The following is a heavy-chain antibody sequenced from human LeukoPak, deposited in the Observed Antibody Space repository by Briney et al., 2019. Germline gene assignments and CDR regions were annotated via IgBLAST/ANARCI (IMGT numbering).Heavy chain of an antibody. Sequence: SETLSLTCTVSGGSISSYYWSWIRQPAGKGLEWIGRIYTSGSTNYNPSLKSRVTMSVDTSKNQFSLRLSSVTAADTAVYYCAGDGGWELLSLFDYWGQGTLVTVSS. J-gene: IGHJ4*02. CDR1: GGSISSYY. D-gene: IGHD1-26*01. CDR2: IYTSGST. V-gene: IGHV4-4*07. CDR3: AGDGGWELLSLFDY.